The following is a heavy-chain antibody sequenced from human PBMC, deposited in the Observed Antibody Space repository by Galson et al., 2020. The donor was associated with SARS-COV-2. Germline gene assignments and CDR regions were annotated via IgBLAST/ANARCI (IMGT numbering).Heavy chain of an antibody. CDR3: AKSTVPYSSGWYFGAFDI. V-gene: IGHV3-9*01. CDR1: GFTFDDYA. J-gene: IGHJ3*02. Sequence: SLKISCAASGFTFDDYAMHWVRQAPGKGLEWVSGISWNSGSIGYADSVKGRFTISRDNAKNSLYLQMNSLRAEDTAVYYCAKSTVPYSSGWYFGAFDIWGQGTMVTVSS. D-gene: IGHD6-19*01. CDR2: ISWNSGSI.